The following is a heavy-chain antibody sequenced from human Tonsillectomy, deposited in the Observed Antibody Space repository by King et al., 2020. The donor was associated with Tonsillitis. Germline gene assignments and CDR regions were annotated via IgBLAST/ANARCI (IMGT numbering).Heavy chain of an antibody. J-gene: IGHJ4*02. CDR1: GFTFSNYA. Sequence: QLVQSGGGLVQPGGSLRLSCAASGFTFSNYAMSWVRQAPGKGLEWGSVIYSGGSSSYYADSAKGRFTISRENSKNTLYLQMNSLRAEDTAVYYCAKCGVVVIKVGLDYWGQGTLVTVSS. D-gene: IGHD3-22*01. V-gene: IGHV3-23*03. CDR2: IYSGGSSS. CDR3: AKCGVVVIKVGLDY.